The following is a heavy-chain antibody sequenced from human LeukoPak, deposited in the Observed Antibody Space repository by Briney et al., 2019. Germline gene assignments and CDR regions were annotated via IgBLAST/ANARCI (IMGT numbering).Heavy chain of an antibody. CDR3: ARDPQWLDGNDY. V-gene: IGHV4-61*02. D-gene: IGHD6-19*01. CDR2: IYTSGST. CDR1: GGSISSGSYY. J-gene: IGHJ4*02. Sequence: PSETLSLTCTVSGGSISSGSYYSSWIRQPAGKGLEWIGRIYTSGSTNYNPSLKSRVTISVDTSKNQFSLKLSSVTAADTAVYYCARDPQWLDGNDYWGQGTLVTVSS.